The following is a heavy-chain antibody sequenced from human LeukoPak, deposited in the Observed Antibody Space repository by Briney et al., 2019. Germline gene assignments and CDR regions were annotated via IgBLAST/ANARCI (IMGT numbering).Heavy chain of an antibody. CDR2: ISGSGGST. J-gene: IGHJ5*02. V-gene: IGHV3-23*01. D-gene: IGHD6-13*01. CDR1: GFTFSSYA. Sequence: GGSLRLSCAASGFTFSSYAMSWVRQAPGKGLEWVSAISGSGGSTYYADSVKGRFTISRDNPKNTLYLQMNSLRAEDTAVYYCAKNTQKSWYSSSWYGNWFDPWGQGTLVTVSS. CDR3: AKNTQKSWYSSSWYGNWFDP.